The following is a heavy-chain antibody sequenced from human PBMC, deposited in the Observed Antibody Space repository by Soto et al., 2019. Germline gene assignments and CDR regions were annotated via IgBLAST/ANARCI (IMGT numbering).Heavy chain of an antibody. Sequence: SVKVSCKASGGTFSSYAISWVRQAPGQGLEWTGGIIPIFGTANYAQKFQGRVTITADESTSTAYMELSSLRSEDTAVYYCARVVRRNSSGWYDWFDPWGQGTLVTVSS. D-gene: IGHD6-19*01. V-gene: IGHV1-69*13. J-gene: IGHJ5*02. CDR1: GGTFSSYA. CDR2: IIPIFGTA. CDR3: ARVVRRNSSGWYDWFDP.